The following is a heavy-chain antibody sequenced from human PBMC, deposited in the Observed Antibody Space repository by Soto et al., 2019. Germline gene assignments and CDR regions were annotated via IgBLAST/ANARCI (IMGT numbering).Heavy chain of an antibody. CDR2: ISAYNGNT. CDR3: ARDAHTYYDFWSGYPVGDDAFDI. V-gene: IGHV1-18*01. D-gene: IGHD3-3*01. CDR1: GYTFTSYG. J-gene: IGHJ3*02. Sequence: QVPLVQSGAEVKKPGASVKVSCKASGYTFTSYGISWVRQAPGQGLEWMGWISAYNGNTNYAQKLQGRVTMTTDTSTSTAYMELRSLRSDDTAVYYCARDAHTYYDFWSGYPVGDDAFDIWGQGTMVTVSS.